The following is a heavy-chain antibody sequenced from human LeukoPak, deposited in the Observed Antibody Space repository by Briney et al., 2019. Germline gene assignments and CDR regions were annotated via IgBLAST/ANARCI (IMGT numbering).Heavy chain of an antibody. V-gene: IGHV1-69*13. D-gene: IGHD2-15*01. CDR1: GGTFSSYA. CDR2: IIPVFGTA. CDR3: ARDRVVGLGIDNAFDI. J-gene: IGHJ3*02. Sequence: ASVKVSCKASGGTFSSYAISWVRQAPGQGLEWMGGIIPVFGTANYAQKFQGRVTITADESTSTAYMELSSLRSEDTAVYYCARDRVVGLGIDNAFDIWGHGTMVTVSS.